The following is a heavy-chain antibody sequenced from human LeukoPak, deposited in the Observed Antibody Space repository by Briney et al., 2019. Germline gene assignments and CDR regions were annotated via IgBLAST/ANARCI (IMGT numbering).Heavy chain of an antibody. J-gene: IGHJ4*02. CDR3: ARSGSYSGPYVY. CDR1: GGSINNYY. V-gene: IGHV4-4*07. D-gene: IGHD1-26*01. Sequence: PSETLSLTCTVSGGSINNYYWSWIRQPAGKGLEWIGRIYTTRSTNYNPSLKSRITMSVDTSKNQFSLKLSSVTAADTAVYYCARSGSYSGPYVYWGQGTVVTVSS. CDR2: IYTTRST.